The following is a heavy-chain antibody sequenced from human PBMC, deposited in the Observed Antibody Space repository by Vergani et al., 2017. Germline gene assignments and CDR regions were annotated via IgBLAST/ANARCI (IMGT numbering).Heavy chain of an antibody. J-gene: IGHJ6*03. D-gene: IGHD2-8*01. CDR3: ARSGYCAHGVCYMTYYYYMDV. CDR2: IWYDGSKE. Sequence: QVQLEESGGGVVQPGRSLRLSCAGSGFTLSSHAMHWVRQAPGKGLEWVAFIWYDGSKEYYADSVKGRFTISRDNSKNTLYLQMNNLRAADTAVYYCARSGYCAHGVCYMTYYYYMDVRGKGTAVTVCS. V-gene: IGHV3-33*01. CDR1: GFTLSSHA.